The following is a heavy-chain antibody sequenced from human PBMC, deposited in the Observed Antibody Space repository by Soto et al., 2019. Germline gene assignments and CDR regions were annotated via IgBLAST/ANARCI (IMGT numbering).Heavy chain of an antibody. D-gene: IGHD1-26*01. CDR2: IYWDDDK. CDR3: ARGFDPYTGYVDY. CDR1: GFSLGTRGVG. Sequence: QITLKESGPTLVKPTQTLTLTCTFSGFSLGTRGVGVGWIRQPPGKALEWLALIYWDDDKRYSPSLKTRLTIHTETSRSQVVLTMTTINPVDTATYYCARGFDPYTGYVDYWGQGTLVTVSS. V-gene: IGHV2-5*02. J-gene: IGHJ4*02.